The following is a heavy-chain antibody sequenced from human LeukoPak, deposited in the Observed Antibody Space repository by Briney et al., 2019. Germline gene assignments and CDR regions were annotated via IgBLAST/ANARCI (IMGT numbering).Heavy chain of an antibody. CDR3: ARWKMELQRNAFDF. J-gene: IGHJ3*01. V-gene: IGHV3-7*01. Sequence: GGSLRLSCAASGFTFRTYWMSWIRQAPGKGPGWVADINQDGSEEYYVQSVKGRFTVSRDNAQNAVFLQMTNLRADDTAVYYCARWKMELQRNAFDFWGQGTVVTVYS. CDR1: GFTFRTYW. CDR2: INQDGSEE. D-gene: IGHD1-26*01.